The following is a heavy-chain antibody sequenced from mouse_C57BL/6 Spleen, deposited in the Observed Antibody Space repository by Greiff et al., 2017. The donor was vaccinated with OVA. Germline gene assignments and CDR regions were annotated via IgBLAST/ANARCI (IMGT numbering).Heavy chain of an antibody. CDR3: ARTITTYVASDY. V-gene: IGHV1-82*01. D-gene: IGHD1-1*01. CDR1: GYAFTSYW. Sequence: LVESGPELVKPGASVTLSCKASGYAFTSYWMNWVKQRPGKGLEWIGRIYPGGGDTKYNGKFKGKATLTDDNSSSTAYMQLSSLTYEDSAVYFCARTITTYVASDYWGQGTTLTVS. J-gene: IGHJ2*01. CDR2: IYPGGGDT.